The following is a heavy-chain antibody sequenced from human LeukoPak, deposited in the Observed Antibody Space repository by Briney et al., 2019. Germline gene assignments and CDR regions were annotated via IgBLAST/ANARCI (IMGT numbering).Heavy chain of an antibody. CDR2: ISETGRST. CDR1: GFTFSTFA. D-gene: IGHD5-18*01. CDR3: AKDRGYSYGISEY. Sequence: GGSLRLSCVASGFTFSTFAMNWVRQAPGKGLEWVSTISETGRSTYYADSVKGQFTISRDNSKNTLYLQMNSLRAEDTAVYYCAKDRGYSYGISEYWGQGTLVTVSS. J-gene: IGHJ4*02. V-gene: IGHV3-23*01.